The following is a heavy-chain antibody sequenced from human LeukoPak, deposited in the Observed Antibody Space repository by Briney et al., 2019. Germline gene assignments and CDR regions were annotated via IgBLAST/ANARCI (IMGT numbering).Heavy chain of an antibody. D-gene: IGHD3-10*01. V-gene: IGHV3-30*04. CDR2: ISYDGSNK. CDR3: ASSPVLLWFGDRPGSFDY. CDR1: GFTFSSYA. J-gene: IGHJ4*02. Sequence: PGGSLRLSCAASGFTFSSYAMHWVRQAPGKGLEWVAVISYDGSNKYYADSVKGRFTISRDNSKNTLYLQMNSLRAEDTAVYYCASSPVLLWFGDRPGSFDYWGQGTLVTVSS.